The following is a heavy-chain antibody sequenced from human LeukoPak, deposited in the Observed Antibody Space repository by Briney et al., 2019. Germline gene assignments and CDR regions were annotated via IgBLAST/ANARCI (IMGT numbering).Heavy chain of an antibody. Sequence: GGSLRLSCAASGFTFSSYWMSWVRQAPGKGLEWVANIKQDGSEKYYVDSVKGRFTISRDNAKNSPYLQMNSLRAEDTAVYYCARAYYDFWSGYYEGLFDYWGQGTLVTVSS. CDR3: ARAYYDFWSGYYEGLFDY. V-gene: IGHV3-7*01. CDR1: GFTFSSYW. J-gene: IGHJ4*02. CDR2: IKQDGSEK. D-gene: IGHD3-3*01.